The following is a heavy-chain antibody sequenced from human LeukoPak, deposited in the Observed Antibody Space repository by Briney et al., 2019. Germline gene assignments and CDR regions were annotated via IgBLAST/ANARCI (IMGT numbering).Heavy chain of an antibody. D-gene: IGHD6-19*01. CDR1: GFTFSSYW. V-gene: IGHV3-7*03. CDR2: IKQDGSER. Sequence: GGSLRLSCAASGFTFSSYWMTRVRQAPGKGLEWVANIKQDGSERNYVDSVKGRFTISRDNAKNSLYLQMNTLRDEDTAVYYCATGAGCGYWGQGTLVTVSS. J-gene: IGHJ4*02. CDR3: ATGAGCGY.